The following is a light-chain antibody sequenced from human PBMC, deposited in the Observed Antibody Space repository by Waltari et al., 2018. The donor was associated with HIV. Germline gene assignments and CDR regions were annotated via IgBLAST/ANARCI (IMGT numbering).Light chain of an antibody. CDR1: QSVQYSNINNY. CDR3: HQYYTTPRT. V-gene: IGKV4-1*01. J-gene: IGKJ2*01. Sequence: DIVMTQSPDTLALSLGERATINCRSSQSVQYSNINNYLAWYQQKPGQPPKLLIYWASSRQSGVPDRFSGSGSGTDFTLTISSLQAEDVAVYYCHQYYTTPRTFGQGTKLEIK. CDR2: WAS.